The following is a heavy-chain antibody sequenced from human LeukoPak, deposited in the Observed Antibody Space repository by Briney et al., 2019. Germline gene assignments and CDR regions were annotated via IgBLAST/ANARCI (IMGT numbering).Heavy chain of an antibody. J-gene: IGHJ4*02. CDR2: ISWNSGSI. CDR3: AKDSLLAGTWDY. Sequence: PGGSLRLSCAASGFTFDDYAMHWLRQAPGKGLEWVSGISWNSGSIGYADSVKGRFTISRDNAKNSLYLQMNSLRAEDTALYYCAKDSLLAGTWDYWGQGTLVTVSS. CDR1: GFTFDDYA. D-gene: IGHD6-19*01. V-gene: IGHV3-9*01.